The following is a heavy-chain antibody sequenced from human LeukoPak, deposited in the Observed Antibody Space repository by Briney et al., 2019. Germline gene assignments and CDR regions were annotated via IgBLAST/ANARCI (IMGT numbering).Heavy chain of an antibody. V-gene: IGHV1-18*01. CDR2: ISAYNGNT. Sequence: ASVKVSCKASGYTFTSYGISWVRQAPGHGLEWTGWISAYNGNTNYAQKLQGRVTMTRDMSTSTVYMELSSLRSEDTAVYYCARGVGRNDAFDIWGQGTMVTVSS. J-gene: IGHJ3*02. CDR1: GYTFTSYG. CDR3: ARGVGRNDAFDI.